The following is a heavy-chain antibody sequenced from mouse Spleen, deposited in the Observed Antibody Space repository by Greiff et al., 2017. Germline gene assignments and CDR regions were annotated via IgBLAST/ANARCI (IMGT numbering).Heavy chain of an antibody. CDR2: IHPTSGST. D-gene: IGHD1-1*01. Sequence: QVQLQQPGAELVKPGASVKLSCKASGYTFTSYWMHWVKQRPGQGLEWIGMIHPTSGSTNYNEKFKSKATLTVDKSSSTAYMQLSSLTSEDSAVYYCAKGDYYGSSCYWYFDVWGAGTTVTVSS. V-gene: IGHV1-64*01. CDR3: AKGDYYGSSCYWYFDV. J-gene: IGHJ1*01. CDR1: GYTFTSYW.